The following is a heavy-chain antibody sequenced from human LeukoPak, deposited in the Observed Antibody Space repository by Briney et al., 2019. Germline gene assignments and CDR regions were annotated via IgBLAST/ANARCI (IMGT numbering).Heavy chain of an antibody. V-gene: IGHV1-18*01. J-gene: IGHJ4*02. D-gene: IGHD1-26*01. CDR3: AREGFSQGSYYWGYYFDY. CDR2: TSAYNGNT. Sequence: ASVKVSCKASGYTFTSYGISWVRQAPGQGLEWMGWTSAYNGNTNYAQKLQGRVTMTTDTSTSTAYMELRSLRSDDTAVYYCAREGFSQGSYYWGYYFDYWGQGTLVTVSS. CDR1: GYTFTSYG.